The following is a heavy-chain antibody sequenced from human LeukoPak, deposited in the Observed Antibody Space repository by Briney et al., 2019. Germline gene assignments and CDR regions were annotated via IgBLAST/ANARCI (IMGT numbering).Heavy chain of an antibody. V-gene: IGHV3-53*01. Sequence: PGGSLRLSCAASGFTFSSYNMNWVRQAPGKGLEWVSVIYSGGSTYYADSVKGRFTISRDNSKNTLYLQMNSLRAEDTAVYYCARDSSPDYYYGMDVWGQGTTVTVSS. D-gene: IGHD2-2*01. CDR2: IYSGGST. CDR3: ARDSSPDYYYGMDV. J-gene: IGHJ6*02. CDR1: GFTFSSYN.